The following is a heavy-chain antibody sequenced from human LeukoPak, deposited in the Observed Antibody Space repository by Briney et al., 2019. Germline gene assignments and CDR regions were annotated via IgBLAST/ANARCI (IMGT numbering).Heavy chain of an antibody. Sequence: XSVKVSCKVSGYTLTELSMHWVRQAPGKGLEWMGGFDPEDGETIYAQKFQGRVTMTEDTSTDTAYMELSSLRSEDTAVYYCATSPKVWKDYYDSSGYFDYWGQGTLVTVSS. CDR3: ATSPKVWKDYYDSSGYFDY. J-gene: IGHJ4*02. D-gene: IGHD3-22*01. CDR2: FDPEDGET. V-gene: IGHV1-24*01. CDR1: GYTLTELS.